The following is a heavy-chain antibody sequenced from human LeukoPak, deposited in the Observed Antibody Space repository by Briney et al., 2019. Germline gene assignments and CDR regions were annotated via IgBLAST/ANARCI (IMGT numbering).Heavy chain of an antibody. CDR3: ARRRVYAMFFDY. CDR2: IQQDGSEK. D-gene: IGHD2-8*01. J-gene: IGHJ4*02. Sequence: GGSLRLSCAASGFTFSSYSMHWVRQAPGKGLEWVANIQQDGSEKYYVDSVKGRFTISRDNAKNSLYLQMNSLRAEDTAVYYCARRRVYAMFFDYWGQGTLVTVSS. V-gene: IGHV3-7*01. CDR1: GFTFSSYS.